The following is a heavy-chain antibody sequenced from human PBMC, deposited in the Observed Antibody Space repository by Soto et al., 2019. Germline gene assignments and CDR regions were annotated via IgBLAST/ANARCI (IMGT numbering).Heavy chain of an antibody. CDR3: ARQIVVVVAANGPLSNWFDP. D-gene: IGHD2-15*01. J-gene: IGHJ5*02. Sequence: PSETLSLTCTVSGGSISSSSYYWGWIRQPPGKGLEWIGSIYYSGSTYYNPSLKSRVTISVDTSKNQFSLKLSSVTAADTAVYYCARQIVVVVAANGPLSNWFDPWGQGTLVTVSS. V-gene: IGHV4-39*01. CDR2: IYYSGST. CDR1: GGSISSSSYY.